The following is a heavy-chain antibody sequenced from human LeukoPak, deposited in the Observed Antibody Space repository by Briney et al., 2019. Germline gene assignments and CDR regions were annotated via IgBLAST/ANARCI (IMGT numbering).Heavy chain of an antibody. CDR1: GGSISSSGYY. D-gene: IGHD3-22*01. Sequence: SETLSLTCTVSGGSISSSGYYWSWLRQHPGKGLEWIGYVYYSGTTYYNPSLKSRVTISVDTSKNQFSLKLFSVTAADTAVYYCAREDYYDSSGYLDYWGQGTLVTVSS. J-gene: IGHJ4*02. CDR3: AREDYYDSSGYLDY. V-gene: IGHV4-31*03. CDR2: VYYSGTT.